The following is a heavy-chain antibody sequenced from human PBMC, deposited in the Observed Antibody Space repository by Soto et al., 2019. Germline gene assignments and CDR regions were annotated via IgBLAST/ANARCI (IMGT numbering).Heavy chain of an antibody. J-gene: IGHJ6*03. Sequence: GESLKISCKGSGYSFTSYWIGWVRQMPGKGLEWMGIIYPGDSDTRYSPSFQGQVTISADKSISTAYLQWSSLKASDTAMYYCARFSGIAAAGYYYYYYLAVWGKGTTVTVSS. V-gene: IGHV5-51*01. D-gene: IGHD6-13*01. CDR3: ARFSGIAAAGYYYYYYLAV. CDR2: IYPGDSDT. CDR1: GYSFTSYW.